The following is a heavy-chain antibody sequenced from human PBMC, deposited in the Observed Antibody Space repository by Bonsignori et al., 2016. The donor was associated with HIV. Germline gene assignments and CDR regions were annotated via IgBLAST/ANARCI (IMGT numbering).Heavy chain of an antibody. V-gene: IGHV3-30*02. CDR3: AKDRSGAHYDSNGNYYSDPGPFEY. CDR2: IRFDGSNK. Sequence: WIRQPPGKGLEWVAFIRFDGSNKYYVDSVEGRFSISRDNSRNTLYLQMKSLRPADSGLYFCAKDRSGAHYDSNGNYYSDPGPFEYWGQGALVTVSS. D-gene: IGHD3-22*01. J-gene: IGHJ4*01.